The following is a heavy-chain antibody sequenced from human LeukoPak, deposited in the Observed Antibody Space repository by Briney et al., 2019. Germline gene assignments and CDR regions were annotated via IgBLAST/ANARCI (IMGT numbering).Heavy chain of an antibody. Sequence: GGSLRLSCAASGFTFSNAWMSWVRQAPGKGLEWVGRIKSKTDGGTTDYAAPVKGRFTISRDDSKNTLYLQMNSLKTEDTAVYYCTTIDYGGYEYYYYGMDVWGQGTTVTVSS. J-gene: IGHJ6*02. CDR1: GFTFSNAW. D-gene: IGHD4-17*01. CDR2: IKSKTDGGTT. CDR3: TTIDYGGYEYYYYGMDV. V-gene: IGHV3-15*01.